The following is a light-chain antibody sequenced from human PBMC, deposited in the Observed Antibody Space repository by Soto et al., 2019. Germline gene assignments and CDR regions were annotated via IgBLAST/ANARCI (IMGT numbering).Light chain of an antibody. J-gene: IGLJ1*01. CDR3: QSYDNSLSGYV. CDR1: SSNIGADFG. V-gene: IGLV1-40*01. Sequence: QSVLTQPPSVSGAPGQRVTISCSGSSSNIGADFGVHWYRQVPGTAPKLLIYGNSDRPSGVPDRFSGSKSGTSASLAITGLXAEDEADYYCQSYDNSLSGYVFGTGTKVTVL. CDR2: GNS.